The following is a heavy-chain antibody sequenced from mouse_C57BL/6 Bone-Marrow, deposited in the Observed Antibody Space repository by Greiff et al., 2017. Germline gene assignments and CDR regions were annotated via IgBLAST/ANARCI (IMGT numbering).Heavy chain of an antibody. CDR3: ARGSEYVYAMYY. CDR1: GYSFTDYY. J-gene: IGHJ4*01. D-gene: IGHD5-1*01. CDR2: INPNDGTT. V-gene: IGHV1-39*01. Sequence: VQLQESGPELVKPGASVKISCKASGYSFTDYYMNWVKQSNGQSLEWIGVINPNDGTTSYNHKFKGKATLTVDQSSSTAYMQLNSLTSEDSAVYSCARGSEYVYAMYYWGQGTSVTVSS.